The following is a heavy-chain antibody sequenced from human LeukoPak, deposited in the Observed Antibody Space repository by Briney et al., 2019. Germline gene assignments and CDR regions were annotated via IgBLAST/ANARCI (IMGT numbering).Heavy chain of an antibody. CDR2: ISSSSSYI. CDR1: GFTFSSYS. D-gene: IGHD6-13*01. CDR3: ASYTTGEQQFVRSWFY. Sequence: PGGSLRLSCAASGFTFSSYSMNWVRQAPGKGLEWVSSISSSSSYIYYADSVKGRFTSSRDNAKNSLYLQMNSLRVDDTAVYYCASYTTGEQQFVRSWFYGGQGPLVTVSS. V-gene: IGHV3-21*01. J-gene: IGHJ4*02.